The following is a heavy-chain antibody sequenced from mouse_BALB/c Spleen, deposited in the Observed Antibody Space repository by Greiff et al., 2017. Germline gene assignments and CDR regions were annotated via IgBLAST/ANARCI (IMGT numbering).Heavy chain of an antibody. CDR3: ARGEFDGYYHAMDY. D-gene: IGHD2-3*01. V-gene: IGHV5-6-5*01. Sequence: EVQGVESGGGLVKPGGSLKLSCAASGFTFSSYAMSWVRQTPEKRLEWVASISSGGSTYYPDSVKGRFTISRDNARNILYLQMSSLRSEDTAMYYCARGEFDGYYHAMDYWGQGTSVTVSS. J-gene: IGHJ4*01. CDR1: GFTFSSYA. CDR2: ISSGGST.